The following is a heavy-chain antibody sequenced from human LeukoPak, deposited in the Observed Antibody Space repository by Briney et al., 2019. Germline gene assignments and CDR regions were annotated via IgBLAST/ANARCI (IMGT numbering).Heavy chain of an antibody. CDR1: GFTFSSYA. Sequence: AGGSLRLSCAASGFTFSSYAMHWVRQAPGKGLEYVSAISSNGGSTYYANSVKGRFTISRDNSKNTLYLQMGSLRAEDMAVYYCARALAVADLVDYWGQGTLVTVSS. V-gene: IGHV3-64*01. CDR2: ISSNGGST. J-gene: IGHJ4*02. D-gene: IGHD6-19*01. CDR3: ARALAVADLVDY.